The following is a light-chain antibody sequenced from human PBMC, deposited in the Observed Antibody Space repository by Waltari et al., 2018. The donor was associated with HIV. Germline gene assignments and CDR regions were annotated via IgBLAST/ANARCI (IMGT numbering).Light chain of an antibody. CDR1: SASIANT. Sequence: QSVLTPPPSASGTPGQRVTISRSGSSASIANTVYWYQQPPGPAPKVLIYRDTQRPSGVPDRFSGSRSGTSASLDVSGLRSEDEANYFCAAWDDILSGWVFGGGTKLTVL. J-gene: IGLJ3*02. V-gene: IGLV1-47*01. CDR2: RDT. CDR3: AAWDDILSGWV.